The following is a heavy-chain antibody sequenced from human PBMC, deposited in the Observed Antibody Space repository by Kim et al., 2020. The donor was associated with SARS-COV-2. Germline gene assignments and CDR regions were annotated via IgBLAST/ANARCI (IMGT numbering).Heavy chain of an antibody. CDR1: GYTFTGYD. J-gene: IGHJ5*02. V-gene: IGHV1-8*01. D-gene: IGHD1-26*01. CDR2: MNPNSGNT. CDR3: AREWGIGPQPFDD. Sequence: ASVKDSCKASGYTFTGYDINWVRQATGQGLEWMGWMNPNSGNTGYAQKFQGRVSMTRNTSISTAYMELNSLRSEDTAGYFCAREWGIGPQPFDDWGQGTL.